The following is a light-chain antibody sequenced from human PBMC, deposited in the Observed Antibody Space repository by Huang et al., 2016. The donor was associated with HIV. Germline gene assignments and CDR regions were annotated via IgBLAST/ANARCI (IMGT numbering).Light chain of an antibody. CDR3: QQYNNWPGT. CDR2: AAS. CDR1: HAVSSS. J-gene: IGKJ2*01. V-gene: IGKV3-15*01. Sequence: EVVMTQSPATLSVSPGDRVTLSCRARHAVSSSFAWDQQKPGQAPSFLIYAASTRATGIPARFSGSGSGTDFTLTISSLQSEDSAVYYCQQYNNWPGTFGQGTKLEIK.